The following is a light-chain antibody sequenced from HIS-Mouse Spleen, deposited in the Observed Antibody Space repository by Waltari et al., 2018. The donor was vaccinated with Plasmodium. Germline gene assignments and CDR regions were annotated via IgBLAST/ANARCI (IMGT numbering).Light chain of an antibody. CDR1: VLAKKY. Sequence: SYELTQPSSVSVSPGQTARITCSGDVLAKKYARWFQQKPGQAPVLGIYTDSERPSGIPERFSGSSSGTTVTLTISGAQVEDEADYYCYSAADNNRVFGGGTKLTVL. CDR2: TDS. V-gene: IGLV3-27*01. J-gene: IGLJ3*02. CDR3: YSAADNNRV.